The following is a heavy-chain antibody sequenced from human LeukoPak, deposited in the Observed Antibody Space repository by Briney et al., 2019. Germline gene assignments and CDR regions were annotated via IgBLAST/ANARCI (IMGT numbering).Heavy chain of an antibody. CDR3: ATYGDYNRNYDHYDMDV. J-gene: IGHJ6*02. Sequence: GSPRLSCAASGFTFSRYSKRRGRQAPRKGLEWISTINGNGGSTIYADSGEGRFTIFRDNSKNTLYLQMNSLRVEDAAIYYCATYGDYNRNYDHYDMDVWGQGTTVTVS. CDR2: INGNGGST. V-gene: IGHV3-23*01. D-gene: IGHD4-17*01. CDR1: GFTFSRYS.